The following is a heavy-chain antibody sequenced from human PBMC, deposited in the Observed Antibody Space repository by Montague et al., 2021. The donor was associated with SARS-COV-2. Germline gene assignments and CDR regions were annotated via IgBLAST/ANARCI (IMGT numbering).Heavy chain of an antibody. CDR2: TYYRSKWYN. CDR1: GDSVSSNSAA. J-gene: IGHJ5*02. V-gene: IGHV6-1*01. D-gene: IGHD2-8*01. Sequence: CAISGDSVSSNSAAWNWIRQSPSRGLEWLGRTYYRSKWYNDYAVSVKSRITINPDTSKNQSSLQLNSVTPEDTAVYYCARDDPYCTNGVCYTGNWFDPWGQGTLVTVSS. CDR3: ARDDPYCTNGVCYTGNWFDP.